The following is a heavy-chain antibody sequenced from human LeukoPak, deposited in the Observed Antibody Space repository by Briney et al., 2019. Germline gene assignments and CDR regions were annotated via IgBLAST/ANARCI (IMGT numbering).Heavy chain of an antibody. J-gene: IGHJ4*02. Sequence: GGSLRLSCAASGFTFSSYSMNWVRQAPGKGLEWVSSISSSSSYIYYADSVKGRFTISRDNAKNSLYLQMNSLRAEDMAVYYCARDPMYYDILTGYSPYYFDYWGQGTLVTVSS. CDR1: GFTFSSYS. D-gene: IGHD3-9*01. V-gene: IGHV3-21*01. CDR3: ARDPMYYDILTGYSPYYFDY. CDR2: ISSSSSYI.